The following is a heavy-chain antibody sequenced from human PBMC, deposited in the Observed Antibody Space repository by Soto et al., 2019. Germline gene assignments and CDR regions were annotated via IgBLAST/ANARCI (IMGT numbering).Heavy chain of an antibody. Sequence: ASVKVSCKASGYTFTSYGISWLRQAPGQGLGWMGWISAYNGNTNYAQKLQGRVTMTTDTSTSTAYMELRSLRSDDTAVYYCARGGTPHILRFLEWTTNDFDYWGQGTLVTVSS. J-gene: IGHJ4*02. CDR3: ARGGTPHILRFLEWTTNDFDY. V-gene: IGHV1-18*04. CDR2: ISAYNGNT. D-gene: IGHD3-3*01. CDR1: GYTFTSYG.